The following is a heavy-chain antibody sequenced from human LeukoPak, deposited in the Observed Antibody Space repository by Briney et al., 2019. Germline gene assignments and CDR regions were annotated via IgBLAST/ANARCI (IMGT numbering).Heavy chain of an antibody. J-gene: IGHJ4*02. Sequence: PGGSLRLSCAASGFTFTNYWTSWVRQAPGKGQEWVAYIKQDGSETKYVDSVKGRFTISRDNAKNSLYLHMNNLRAEDTAVYFCARDPEEWQVPIDYGGQGTLVTVSS. CDR2: IKQDGSET. D-gene: IGHD6-19*01. V-gene: IGHV3-7*01. CDR1: GFTFTNYW. CDR3: ARDPEEWQVPIDY.